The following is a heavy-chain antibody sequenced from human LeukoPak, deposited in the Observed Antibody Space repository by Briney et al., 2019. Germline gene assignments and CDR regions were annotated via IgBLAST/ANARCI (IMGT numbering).Heavy chain of an antibody. D-gene: IGHD5-18*01. CDR1: GFTFSSYA. CDR3: ARDVGYIEVDY. V-gene: IGHV3-30*04. J-gene: IGHJ4*02. CDR2: ISYDGSNK. Sequence: PGRSLRLSCAASGFTFSSYAMHWVRQAPGKGLEXXAVISYDGSNKYYADSVKGRFTISRDNSKNTLYLQMNSLRAEDTAVYYCARDVGYIEVDYWGQGTLVTVSS.